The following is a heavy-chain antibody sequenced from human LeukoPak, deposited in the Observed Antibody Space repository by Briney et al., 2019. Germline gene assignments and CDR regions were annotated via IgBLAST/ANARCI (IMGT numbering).Heavy chain of an antibody. J-gene: IGHJ4*02. D-gene: IGHD2-21*02. V-gene: IGHV3-66*02. CDR2: IYGDGRT. CDR1: GFSVSNNY. Sequence: GGSLRLSCVVSGFSVSNNYIIWVRQAPGNGLERVSVIYGDGRTSHSASVRGRFTISRDNSKNTLYLQMNSLRAEDAAVYYCAREPYFYCGGDCFRDYWGQGTLVTVSS. CDR3: AREPYFYCGGDCFRDY.